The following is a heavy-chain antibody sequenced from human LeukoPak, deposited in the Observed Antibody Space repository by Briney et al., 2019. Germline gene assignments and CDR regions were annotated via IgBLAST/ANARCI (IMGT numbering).Heavy chain of an antibody. CDR2: ISYDGSNK. Sequence: PGGSLRLSCAASGFTFSSYGMHWVRQAPGKGLEWVAVISYDGSNKYYADSVKGRFTISRDNSKNTLYLQMNSLRAEDTAVYYCAKDRTAIVVVTASPFDYWGQGTLVTVSS. CDR1: GFTFSSYG. CDR3: AKDRTAIVVVTASPFDY. V-gene: IGHV3-30*18. J-gene: IGHJ4*02. D-gene: IGHD2-21*02.